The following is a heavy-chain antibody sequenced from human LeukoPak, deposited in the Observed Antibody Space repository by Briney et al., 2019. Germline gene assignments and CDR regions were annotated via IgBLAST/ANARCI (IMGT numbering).Heavy chain of an antibody. D-gene: IGHD3-9*01. J-gene: IGHJ4*02. CDR1: GLTFSSYT. CDR3: AGDGIRDSDY. V-gene: IGHV3-48*02. Sequence: GRSLRLSCAASGLTFSSYTMNWVRHAPGQGLEWVSSISSSSSAIYYAASVKGRFTISRENAKNSLYLQMNSLRDEDTAVYFRAGDGIRDSDYWGQGTLVTVSS. CDR2: ISSSSSAI.